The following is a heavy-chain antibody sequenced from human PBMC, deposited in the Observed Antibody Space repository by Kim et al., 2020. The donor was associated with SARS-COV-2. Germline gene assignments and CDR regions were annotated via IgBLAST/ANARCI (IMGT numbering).Heavy chain of an antibody. D-gene: IGHD6-19*01. CDR3: AKDSWSEQWLAPFDY. CDR1: GFTFSSYG. CDR2: ISYDGSNT. V-gene: IGHV3-30*18. J-gene: IGHJ4*02. Sequence: GGSLRLSCAASGFTFSSYGMHWVRQAPGKGLEWVAIISYDGSNTYYVDSVKGRFTISRDNSKNTLYLQMNSLRAEDTAVYYCAKDSWSEQWLAPFDYWGQGTLVTVSS.